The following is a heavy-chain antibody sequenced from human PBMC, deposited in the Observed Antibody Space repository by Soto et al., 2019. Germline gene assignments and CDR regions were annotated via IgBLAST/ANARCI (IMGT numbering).Heavy chain of an antibody. D-gene: IGHD2-21*02. V-gene: IGHV4-59*01. CDR3: ARASYCGSGCYYYFDY. CDR1: AGSISSYY. Sequence: PSETLSLTCTVSAGSISSYYWSWIRQPPGKGLEWIGYLSYTGSTNYNASLQSRVTISADTSKNQFSLKLTSVTAADTAIYYCARASYCGSGCYYYFDYWGQGALVTVSS. CDR2: LSYTGST. J-gene: IGHJ4*02.